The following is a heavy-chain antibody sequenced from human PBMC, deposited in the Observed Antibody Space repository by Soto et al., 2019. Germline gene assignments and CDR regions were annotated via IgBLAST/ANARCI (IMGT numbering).Heavy chain of an antibody. Sequence: GGSLRLSCVASGYKFNNYGMHWVRQSPATELEWVAVISFDGSKIYYVDSVKGRFTISRDNSKNTLYLQMSSLRVEDTAIYFCVISHVTISGLVNGVDVWGQGTTVTVSS. CDR1: GYKFNNYG. J-gene: IGHJ6*02. V-gene: IGHV3-30*03. CDR3: VISHVTISGLVNGVDV. D-gene: IGHD3-3*01. CDR2: ISFDGSKI.